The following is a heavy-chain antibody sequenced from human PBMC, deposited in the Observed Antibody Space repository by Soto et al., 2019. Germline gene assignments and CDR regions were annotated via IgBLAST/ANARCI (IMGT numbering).Heavy chain of an antibody. V-gene: IGHV5-51*03. CDR3: ARGRFHYYGMDV. CDR2: IYPGDSDT. D-gene: IGHD2-21*01. Sequence: GESLKISCKGSGYSFTNYWIAWVRQMPGRGLEWMGIIYPGDSDTKYSPSFQGQVTISADKSITTAYLQWSSLKASDSAMYYCARGRFHYYGMDVWGQGTTVTVS. CDR1: GYSFTNYW. J-gene: IGHJ6*02.